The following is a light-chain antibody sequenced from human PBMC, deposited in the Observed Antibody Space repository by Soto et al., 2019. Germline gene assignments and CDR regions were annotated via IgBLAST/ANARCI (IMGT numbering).Light chain of an antibody. CDR3: QSYDSSLSALYV. CDR1: SSNIGAGYD. J-gene: IGLJ1*01. Sequence: QSVLTQPPSVSGAPGQRVTISCTGSSSNIGAGYDVHWYQRLPGTAPKLLIYGNSNRPSGVPDRFSGPKSGTSASLAITGLQAEDEADYYCQSYDSSLSALYVFGTGTKLTVL. CDR2: GNS. V-gene: IGLV1-40*01.